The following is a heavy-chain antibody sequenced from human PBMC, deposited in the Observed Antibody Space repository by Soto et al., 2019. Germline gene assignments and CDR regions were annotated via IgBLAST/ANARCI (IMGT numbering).Heavy chain of an antibody. D-gene: IGHD6-25*01. CDR3: ARCGLSEASARVDY. Sequence: QVQLQESGPGLVKPSQTLSLTCTVSGVSISSGDYYWSWIRQPPGKGLEWIGYIYYSGSTYYNPSLRSRGTISVATCKNQFSLKLSSVTAADTAVYYCARCGLSEASARVDYWCQGTLVTVSS. CDR2: IYYSGST. J-gene: IGHJ4*02. CDR1: GVSISSGDYY. V-gene: IGHV4-30-4*01.